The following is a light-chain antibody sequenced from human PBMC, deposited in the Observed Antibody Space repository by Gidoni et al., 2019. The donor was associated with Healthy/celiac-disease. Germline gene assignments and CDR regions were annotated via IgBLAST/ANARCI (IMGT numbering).Light chain of an antibody. CDR1: QSVSSSY. CDR2: GAS. CDR3: QQYGSSPT. Sequence: EIVLTQSPGTLSLSPGERATLSCRASQSVSSSYLAWYQQKPGQAPRLLIHGASSRATGIPDRFSGSGSGTDFTLTISRLEPEDFAVYYCQQYGSSPTFXXXTKVEIK. J-gene: IGKJ1*01. V-gene: IGKV3-20*01.